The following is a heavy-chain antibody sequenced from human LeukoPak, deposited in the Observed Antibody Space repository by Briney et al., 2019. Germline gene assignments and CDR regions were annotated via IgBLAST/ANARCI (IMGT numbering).Heavy chain of an antibody. CDR1: GYTFTSYD. CDR2: MNPNSGST. Sequence: ASVKVSCKASGYTFTSYDINWVRQATGQGLEWMGWMNPNSGSTGYAQKFQGRVTMTRNTSISTAYMELSSLRSEDTAVYYCARGPYSSSWFNYYYYGMDVWGQGTTVTVSS. D-gene: IGHD6-13*01. CDR3: ARGPYSSSWFNYYYYGMDV. J-gene: IGHJ6*02. V-gene: IGHV1-8*01.